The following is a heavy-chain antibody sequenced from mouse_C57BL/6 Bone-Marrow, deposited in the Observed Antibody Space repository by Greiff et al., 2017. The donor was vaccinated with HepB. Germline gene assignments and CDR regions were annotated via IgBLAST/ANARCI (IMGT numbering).Heavy chain of an antibody. Sequence: QVQLQQSGAELVKPGASVKISCKASGYAFSSYWMNWVKQRPGKGLEWIGQIYPGDGDTNYNGKFKGKATLTADKSSSTAYMQLSSLTSEDSAVYFCAGRAYYSNYWFAYWGQGTLVTVSA. CDR1: GYAFSSYW. CDR2: IYPGDGDT. J-gene: IGHJ3*01. CDR3: AGRAYYSNYWFAY. V-gene: IGHV1-80*01. D-gene: IGHD2-5*01.